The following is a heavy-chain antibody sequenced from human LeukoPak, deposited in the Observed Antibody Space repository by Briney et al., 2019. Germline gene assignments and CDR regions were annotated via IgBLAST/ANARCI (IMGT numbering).Heavy chain of an antibody. D-gene: IGHD4-17*01. CDR2: IYTSGST. J-gene: IGHJ4*02. CDR3: ARDSRDYGDYYFDY. CDR1: GGSISSGSYY. V-gene: IGHV4-61*02. Sequence: PSQTLSLTCTVSGGSISSGSYYWSWIRQPAGKGQEWIGRIYTSGSTNYNPSLKSRVTISVDTSKNQFSLKLSSVTAADTAVYYCARDSRDYGDYYFDYWGQGTLVTVSS.